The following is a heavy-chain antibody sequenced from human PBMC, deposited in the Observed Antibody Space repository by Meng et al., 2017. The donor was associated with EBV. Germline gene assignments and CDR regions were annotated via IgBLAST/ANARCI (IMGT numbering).Heavy chain of an antibody. V-gene: IGHV1-8*01. CDR1: GYTFTSYD. Sequence: QVQLVQSGAEVKQPGASVKVSCKASGYTFTSYDINWVRQATGQGLEWMGWMNPNSGNTGYAQKFQGRVTMTRNTSISTAYMELSSLRSEDTAVYYCARGVGTIFGVVIKNWFDPWGQGTLVTVSS. CDR3: ARGVGTIFGVVIKNWFDP. D-gene: IGHD3-3*01. CDR2: MNPNSGNT. J-gene: IGHJ5*02.